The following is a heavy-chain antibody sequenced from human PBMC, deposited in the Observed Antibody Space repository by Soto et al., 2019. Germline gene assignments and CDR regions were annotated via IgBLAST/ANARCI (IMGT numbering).Heavy chain of an antibody. CDR2: ITVNGIT. J-gene: IGHJ1*01. Sequence: QVQQLESGPGLVKPWDTLSLTCTVSGAYVSDFSWSWIRQPAGKGLEWIGRITVNGITQYTPSFRSRVTMSMETSRNKFSQNLQSETAADTALYYCARESGENWTYEANWGQGTLVTVSS. CDR1: GAYVSDFS. V-gene: IGHV4-4*07. D-gene: IGHD1-7*01. CDR3: ARESGENWTYEAN.